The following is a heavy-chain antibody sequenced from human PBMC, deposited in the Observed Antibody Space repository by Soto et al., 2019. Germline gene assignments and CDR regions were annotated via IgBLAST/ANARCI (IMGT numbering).Heavy chain of an antibody. CDR3: ATGIAGAQGWFDP. CDR2: ISYDGSNK. D-gene: IGHD6-19*01. CDR1: GFTFSTYS. J-gene: IGHJ5*02. V-gene: IGHV3-30*04. Sequence: GGSLRLSCAASGFTFSTYSMHWVRQAPGKGLEWVALISYDGSNKYYADSVKGRFTISRDNSKNTLYLQMNSLRAEDTAVYYCATGIAGAQGWFDPWGQGTLVTVSS.